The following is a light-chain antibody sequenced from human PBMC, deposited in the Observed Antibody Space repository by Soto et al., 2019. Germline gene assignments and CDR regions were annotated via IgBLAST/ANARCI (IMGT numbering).Light chain of an antibody. V-gene: IGKV1-39*01. CDR2: GAS. Sequence: DIQMTQSPFSLSASVVDRVTSTFRASQNITTYVNWYQQKPGKAPNLLIYGASNLQSGVPSRFSGSGSGTEFTLTISSLRPEDFATYYCQQSYSSPVTFGQGTRLEIK. CDR3: QQSYSSPVT. J-gene: IGKJ5*01. CDR1: QNITTY.